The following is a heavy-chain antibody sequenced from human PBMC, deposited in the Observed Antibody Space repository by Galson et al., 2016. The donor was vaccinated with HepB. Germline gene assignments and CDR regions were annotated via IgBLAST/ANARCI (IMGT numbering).Heavy chain of an antibody. CDR3: VRLGGDDRRIYNVDY. V-gene: IGHV1-69*13. Sequence: SVKVSCKASGGTFSTYTIHWVRQAPGQGLEWMGGIIPVFNTPNYAQKFQGRVTIAADESTSTVYMELSSLRSEDTATYYCVRLGGDDRRIYNVDYWGQGTLVTVSS. CDR2: IIPVFNTP. D-gene: IGHD3-22*01. J-gene: IGHJ4*02. CDR1: GGTFSTYT.